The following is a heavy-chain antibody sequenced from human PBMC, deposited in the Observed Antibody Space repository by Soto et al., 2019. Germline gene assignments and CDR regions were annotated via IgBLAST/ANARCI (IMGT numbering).Heavy chain of an antibody. J-gene: IGHJ6*02. CDR1: GGSISSSSYY. CDR3: ARLRAEAYYYYGMDV. Sequence: PSETLSLTCTVSGGSISSSSYYWGWIRQPPGKGLEWIGSIYYSGSTYYNPSLKSRVTISVDTSKNQFSLKLSSVTAADTAVYYCARLRAEAYYYYGMDVWGQGTTVTVYS. CDR2: IYYSGST. V-gene: IGHV4-39*01.